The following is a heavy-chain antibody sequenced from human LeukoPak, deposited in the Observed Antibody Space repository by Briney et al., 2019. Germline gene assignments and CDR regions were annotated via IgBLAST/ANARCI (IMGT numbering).Heavy chain of an antibody. D-gene: IGHD6-13*01. CDR1: GFTFSSYS. V-gene: IGHV3-21*01. Sequence: GGSLRLSCAASGFTFSSYSMNWVRQAPGKGLEWVSSISSSSSYIYYADSVKGRFTISRGNAKNSLYLQMNSLRAEDTAVYYCARDYSSSWYMDYWGQGTLVTVSS. J-gene: IGHJ4*02. CDR2: ISSSSSYI. CDR3: ARDYSSSWYMDY.